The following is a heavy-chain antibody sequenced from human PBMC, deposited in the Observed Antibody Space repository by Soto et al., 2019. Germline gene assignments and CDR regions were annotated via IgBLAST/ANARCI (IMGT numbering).Heavy chain of an antibody. J-gene: IGHJ6*02. V-gene: IGHV3-48*01. CDR2: ISSSSSTI. CDR1: GFTFSSYS. CDR3: AGLWFGENLDYYYGMDV. Sequence: EVQLVESGGGLVQPGGSLRLSCAASGFTFSSYSMNWVRQAPGKGLEWVSYISSSSSTIYYGDSVKGRFTISRDNAKNSLYLQMNSLRAEDTAVYYCAGLWFGENLDYYYGMDVWGQGTTVTVSS. D-gene: IGHD3-10*01.